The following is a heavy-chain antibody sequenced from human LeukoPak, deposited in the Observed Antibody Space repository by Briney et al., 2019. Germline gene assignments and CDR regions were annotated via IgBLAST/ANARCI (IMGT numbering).Heavy chain of an antibody. Sequence: GGSLRLSCAASGFTFSDYDMHWVRQATGKGLEWVSAIGTAGDTYYTGSVKGRFTISRENAKNSLYLQMNSLRAEDTALYYCAKDRHVLLWFGELRIDYWGQGTLVTVSS. CDR3: AKDRHVLLWFGELRIDY. J-gene: IGHJ4*02. D-gene: IGHD3-10*01. CDR2: IGTAGDT. V-gene: IGHV3-13*01. CDR1: GFTFSDYD.